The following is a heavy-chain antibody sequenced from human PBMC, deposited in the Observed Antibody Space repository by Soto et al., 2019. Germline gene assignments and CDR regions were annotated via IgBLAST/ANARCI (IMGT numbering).Heavy chain of an antibody. Sequence: SETLSLTCTVSGGSISSSSYYWGWIRQPPGKGLEWIGSIYYSGSTYYNPSLKSRVTISVDTSKNQFSLKLSSVTAADTAVYYCARRGQRRLVLQNWFDPWGQGTLVTVSS. J-gene: IGHJ5*02. V-gene: IGHV4-39*01. CDR2: IYYSGST. D-gene: IGHD3-10*01. CDR1: GGSISSSSYY. CDR3: ARRGQRRLVLQNWFDP.